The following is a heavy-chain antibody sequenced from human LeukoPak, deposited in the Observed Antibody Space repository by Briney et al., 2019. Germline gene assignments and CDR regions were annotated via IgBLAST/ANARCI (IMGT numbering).Heavy chain of an antibody. J-gene: IGHJ2*01. CDR2: IKSKTDGGTT. Sequence: GGSLRLSCATSGFTFTNAWMSWVRQAPGRGLVWVGRIKSKTDGGTTDYAAPVKGRFTISRDDSKNTLYLQMNSLKTEDTAVYYCTTGAYDILTGYYHWYFDLWGRGTLVTVSS. CDR1: GFTFTNAW. CDR3: TTGAYDILTGYYHWYFDL. V-gene: IGHV3-15*01. D-gene: IGHD3-9*01.